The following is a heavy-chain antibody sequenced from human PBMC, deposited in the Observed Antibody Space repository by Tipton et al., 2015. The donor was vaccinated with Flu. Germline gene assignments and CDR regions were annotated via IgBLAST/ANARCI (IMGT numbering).Heavy chain of an antibody. D-gene: IGHD3-22*01. CDR1: GGSISSYY. CDR2: IYYSGST. CDR3: ARDYYDSSGYYYQD. V-gene: IGHV4-59*01. J-gene: IGHJ4*02. Sequence: LRLSCTVSGGSISSYYWSWIRQPPGKGLEWIGYIYYSGSTNYNPSLKSRVTISVDTSKNQFSLKLSSVTAADTAVYYCARDYYDSSGYYYQDWGQGTLVTVPS.